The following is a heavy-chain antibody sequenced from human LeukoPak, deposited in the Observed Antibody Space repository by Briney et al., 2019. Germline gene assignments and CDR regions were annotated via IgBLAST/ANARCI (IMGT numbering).Heavy chain of an antibody. CDR2: INHSGST. CDR1: VGSVSGYY. Sequence: SETLSLTSAGYVGSVSGYYWSWIRQPPGKGLERIGEINHSGSTNYNPSLKSRVTISVDTSKNQFYLKLSSVTAADTAVYYCARGWFYGDYAPPTYWGQGTLVTVSS. CDR3: ARGWFYGDYAPPTY. J-gene: IGHJ4*02. D-gene: IGHD4-17*01. V-gene: IGHV4-34*01.